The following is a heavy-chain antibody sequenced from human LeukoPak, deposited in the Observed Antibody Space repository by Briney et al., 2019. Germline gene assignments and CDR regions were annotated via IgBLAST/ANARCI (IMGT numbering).Heavy chain of an antibody. CDR3: ARTITIFGGDWFDP. V-gene: IGHV4-30-2*01. Sequence: PSETLSLTCAVSGGSISSGGYSWGWIRQPPGKGLEWIGYIYHSGSTYYNPSLKSRVTISVDRSKNQFSLKLSSVTAADTAVYYCARTITIFGGDWFDPWGQGTLVTVSS. D-gene: IGHD3-3*01. CDR2: IYHSGST. J-gene: IGHJ5*02. CDR1: GGSISSGGYS.